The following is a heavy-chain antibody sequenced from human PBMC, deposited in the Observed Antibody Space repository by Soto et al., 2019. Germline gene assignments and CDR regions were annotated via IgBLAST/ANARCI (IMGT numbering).Heavy chain of an antibody. V-gene: IGHV4-59*01. CDR3: ARGKYYEPNWFDP. Sequence: SETLSRTCTFSGSSISGYYWSLIRQTRGKGLEWIGHIYHNGNTNYNPSLTSRVTISLDTSKNQFSLDLTSVTAADTAVYYCARGKYYEPNWFDPWGQGTLVTVSS. J-gene: IGHJ5*02. CDR2: IYHNGNT. D-gene: IGHD3-3*01. CDR1: GSSISGYY.